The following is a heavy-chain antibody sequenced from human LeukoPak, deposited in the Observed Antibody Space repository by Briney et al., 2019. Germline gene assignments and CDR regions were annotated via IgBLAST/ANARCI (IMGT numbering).Heavy chain of an antibody. J-gene: IGHJ5*02. CDR1: GYSFTSYW. CDR2: IYPGDSDT. CDR3: AGGYCSGGSCYRFDP. D-gene: IGHD2-15*01. V-gene: IGHV5-51*03. Sequence: GESLKISCKGSGYSFTSYWIGWVRQMPGKGLEWMGIIYPGDSDTRYSPSFQGQVTISADKSISTAYLQWSSLKASDTAMYYCAGGYCSGGSCYRFDPWGQGTLVTVSS.